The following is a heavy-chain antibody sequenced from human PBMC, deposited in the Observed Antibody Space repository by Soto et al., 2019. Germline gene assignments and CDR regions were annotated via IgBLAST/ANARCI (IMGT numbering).Heavy chain of an antibody. CDR2: IYYSGST. V-gene: IGHV4-59*12. J-gene: IGHJ4*02. Sequence: SETLSLTCTVSSGSISSYYWSWIRQPPGKGLEWIGYIYYSGSTNYNPSLKSRVTISVDTSKNQFSLKLSSVTAADTAVYFFLRLGAYYDFWSGYYFDYWGQGTLVTVSS. CDR1: SGSISSYY. CDR3: LRLGAYYDFWSGYYFDY. D-gene: IGHD3-3*01.